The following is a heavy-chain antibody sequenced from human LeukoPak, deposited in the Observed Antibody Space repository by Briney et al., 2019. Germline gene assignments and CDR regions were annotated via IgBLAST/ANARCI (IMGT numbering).Heavy chain of an antibody. V-gene: IGHV1-69*13. CDR3: ARATVEMATIIAGYFDY. D-gene: IGHD5-24*01. CDR2: IIPIFGTA. J-gene: IGHJ4*02. CDR1: GGTFSSYA. Sequence: SVKVSFKASGGTFSSYAISWVRQAPGQGLEWMGGIIPIFGTANYAQKFQGRVTITADESTSTAYMELSSLRSEDTAVYYCARATVEMATIIAGYFDYWGQGTLVTVSS.